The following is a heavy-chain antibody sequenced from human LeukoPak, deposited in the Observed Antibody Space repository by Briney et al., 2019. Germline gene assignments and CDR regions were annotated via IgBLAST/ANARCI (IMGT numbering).Heavy chain of an antibody. CDR3: ARGGDGYNYSY. Sequence: SETLSLTCTVSGGSISSSSYYWGWIRQPPGKGLEWIGSIYYSGSTYYNPSLKSRVTISVDTSKNQFSLKLSSVTAADTAVYYCARGGDGYNYSYWGQGTLVTVSS. V-gene: IGHV4-39*07. D-gene: IGHD5-24*01. CDR2: IYYSGST. J-gene: IGHJ4*02. CDR1: GGSISSSSYY.